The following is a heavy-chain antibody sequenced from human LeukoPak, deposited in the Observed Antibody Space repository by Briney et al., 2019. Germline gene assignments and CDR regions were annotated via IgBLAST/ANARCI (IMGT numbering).Heavy chain of an antibody. Sequence: PGGSLRLSCAASGFTFSSYAMHWVRQAPGKGLEWVAVISYDGSNKYYADSVKGRFTISRDNSKNTLYLQMNSLRAEDTAVYYCASIITMVRGVLDYWGQGTLVTVSS. CDR2: ISYDGSNK. CDR3: ASIITMVRGVLDY. V-gene: IGHV3-30*04. D-gene: IGHD3-10*01. J-gene: IGHJ4*02. CDR1: GFTFSSYA.